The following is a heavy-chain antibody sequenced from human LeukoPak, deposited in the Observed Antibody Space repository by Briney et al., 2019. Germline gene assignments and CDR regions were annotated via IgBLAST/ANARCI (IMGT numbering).Heavy chain of an antibody. V-gene: IGHV1-69*05. CDR3: ARVQDIVATCFDY. CDR1: GGTFSSYA. CDR2: IIPIFGTA. Sequence: AASVKVSCKASGGTFSSYAISWVRQAPGQGLEWMGGIIPIFGTANYAQKLQGRVTMTTDTSTSTAYMELRSLRSDDTAVYYCARVQDIVATCFDYWGQGTLVTVSS. J-gene: IGHJ4*02. D-gene: IGHD5-12*01.